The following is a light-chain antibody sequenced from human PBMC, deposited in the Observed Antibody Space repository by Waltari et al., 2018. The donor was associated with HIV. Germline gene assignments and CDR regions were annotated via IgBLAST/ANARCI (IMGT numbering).Light chain of an antibody. CDR3: SSYTNNNTWV. Sequence: QSALTQPASVSGSPGQSITISCTGTRSDVGLYNYVSWYRQHTGRVPKLIIYDVSKRPSGLSNRFSASKSGNTAYLTISGLQAEDEADYYCSSYTNNNTWVFGGGTKLTVL. V-gene: IGLV2-14*03. CDR1: RSDVGLYNY. J-gene: IGLJ3*02. CDR2: DVS.